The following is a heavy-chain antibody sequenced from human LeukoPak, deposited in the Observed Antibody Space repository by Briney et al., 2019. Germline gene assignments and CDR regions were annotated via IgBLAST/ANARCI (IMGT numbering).Heavy chain of an antibody. V-gene: IGHV3-23*01. J-gene: IGHJ4*02. CDR1: GFTFSSYG. D-gene: IGHD3-10*01. Sequence: PGGSLRLSCAASGFTFSSYGMSWVRRAPGKGLEWVSAISGSGGSTYYADSVKSRFPISRDNSKNTLYLQMNSLRAEDTAVYYCAQNGWFGESNWGQGTLVTVSS. CDR2: ISGSGGST. CDR3: AQNGWFGESN.